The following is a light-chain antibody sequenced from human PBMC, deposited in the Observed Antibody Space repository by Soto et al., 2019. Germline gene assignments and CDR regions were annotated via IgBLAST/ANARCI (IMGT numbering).Light chain of an antibody. CDR2: AAS. J-gene: IGKJ1*01. Sequence: AIRMTQSPSSLSASTGDRVTITCRASKGISSYLAWYQQKPGKAPKLLIYAASTLQSGVPSRFSGSGSGTDFTLTISCLQSEDLATYYCQQYYSYPPTFGQGTKVEIK. CDR1: KGISSY. CDR3: QQYYSYPPT. V-gene: IGKV1-8*01.